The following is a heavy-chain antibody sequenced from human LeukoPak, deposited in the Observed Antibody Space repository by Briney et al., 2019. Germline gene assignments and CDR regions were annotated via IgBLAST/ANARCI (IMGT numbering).Heavy chain of an antibody. Sequence: GGSLRLSCAASGFTLISYSMNWVRQAPGKGLEWVGRIESKTDGGTTDYAAPVKGRFTISRDDSKNTLYLQIHSLKTEDTAVYYCTTDGLYSIDNWGQGTLVTVSP. V-gene: IGHV3-15*04. D-gene: IGHD2-15*01. J-gene: IGHJ4*02. CDR3: TTDGLYSIDN. CDR2: IESKTDGGTT. CDR1: GFTLISYS.